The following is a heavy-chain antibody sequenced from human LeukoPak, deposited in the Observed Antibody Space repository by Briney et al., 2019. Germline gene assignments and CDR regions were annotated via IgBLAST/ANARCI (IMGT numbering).Heavy chain of an antibody. CDR3: ARLVVWGSYRSDY. J-gene: IGHJ4*02. D-gene: IGHD3-16*02. CDR2: IYTSGST. CDR1: GGSISSGSYY. V-gene: IGHV4-61*02. Sequence: SETLSLTCTVSGGSISSGSYYWSWIRQPAGKGLEWIGRIYTSGSTNYNPSLKSRVTISVDTSKNQFSLKLSSVTAADTAVYYCARLVVWGSYRSDYWGQGTLVTVSS.